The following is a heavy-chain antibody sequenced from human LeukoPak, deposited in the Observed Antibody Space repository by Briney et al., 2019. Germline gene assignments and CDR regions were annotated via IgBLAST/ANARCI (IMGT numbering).Heavy chain of an antibody. CDR3: ARDGIPTYAFDI. V-gene: IGHV3-7*01. J-gene: IGHJ3*02. D-gene: IGHD1-26*01. CDR1: GFTFSSYW. CDR2: INRDGGAQ. Sequence: GGSLRLSCSASGFTFSSYWMSWVRQAPGKGLEWMANINRDGGAQNYVDSVKGRFTISRDNAENSLFLQMNNLRAEDTALYYCARDGIPTYAFDIWGQGTMVTVSP.